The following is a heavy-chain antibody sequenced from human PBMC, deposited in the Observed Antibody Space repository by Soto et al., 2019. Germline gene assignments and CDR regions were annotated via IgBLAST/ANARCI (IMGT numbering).Heavy chain of an antibody. J-gene: IGHJ6*02. CDR3: AKMGGYCISTSCRVPIQYYYYGMDV. CDR2: IWYDGSNK. D-gene: IGHD2-2*01. V-gene: IGHV3-30*02. CDR1: GFPFSSYG. Sequence: PGGSLRLSCAASGFPFSSYGMHWVRQAPGKGLEWVAVIWYDGSNKYYADSVKGRFTISRDNSKNTLYLQMNSLRAEDTAVYYCAKMGGYCISTSCRVPIQYYYYGMDVWGQGTTVTVSS.